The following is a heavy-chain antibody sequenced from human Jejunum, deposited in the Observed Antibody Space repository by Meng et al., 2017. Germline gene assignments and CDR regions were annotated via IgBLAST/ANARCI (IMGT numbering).Heavy chain of an antibody. CDR1: GFTFSNYW. J-gene: IGHJ4*02. D-gene: IGHD5-24*01. CDR3: VRDYSGYTHEFDY. V-gene: IGHV3-74*01. Sequence: EVQLVESGGGLVQPGGSLSLSCSASGFTFSNYWMHWVRQAPGKGLVWVSRIDTAGSGTSYADSVKGRFTISRDNAKNTLYLQMNSLRAEDTAVYYCVRDYSGYTHEFDYWGLGTLVTVSS. CDR2: IDTAGSGT.